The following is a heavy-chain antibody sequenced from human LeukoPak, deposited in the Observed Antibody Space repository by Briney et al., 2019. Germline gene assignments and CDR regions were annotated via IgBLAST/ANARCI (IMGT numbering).Heavy chain of an antibody. J-gene: IGHJ6*03. CDR1: GFTFSSYG. CDR2: IRYDGSNK. Sequence: GGSLRLSCAASGFTFSSYGMHWVRQAPGKGLEWVAFIRYDGSNKYYADSVKGRFTISRDNSKNTLYLQMNSLRAEDTAVYYCAREQRSGSYLTSSYYMDVWGKGTTVTISS. D-gene: IGHD3-10*01. V-gene: IGHV3-30*02. CDR3: AREQRSGSYLTSSYYMDV.